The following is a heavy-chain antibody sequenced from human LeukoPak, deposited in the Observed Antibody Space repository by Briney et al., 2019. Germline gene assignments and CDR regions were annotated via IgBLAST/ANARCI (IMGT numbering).Heavy chain of an antibody. J-gene: IGHJ4*02. Sequence: GGSLRLSCAASGFTFSSYAMSWVRQAPGKGLDWVSGISGSGGSTYYADSVKGRFTISRDNSKNTLYLQMNSLRAEDTAVYYCAKSYLWFGELSHFDYWGQGTLVTVSS. CDR1: GFTFSSYA. CDR3: AKSYLWFGELSHFDY. D-gene: IGHD3-10*01. CDR2: ISGSGGST. V-gene: IGHV3-23*01.